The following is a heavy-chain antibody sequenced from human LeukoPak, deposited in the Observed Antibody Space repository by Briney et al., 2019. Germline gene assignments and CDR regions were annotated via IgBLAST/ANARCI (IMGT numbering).Heavy chain of an antibody. CDR3: ARGRITMVRGVINGPYNWFDP. CDR1: GGSISSGGYY. Sequence: SETLSLTRTVSGGSISSGGYYWSWIRQHPGKGLEWIGYIYYSGSTYYNPSLKSRVTISVDTSKNQFSLKLSSVTAADTAVYYCARGRITMVRGVINGPYNWFDPWGQGTLVTVSS. V-gene: IGHV4-31*03. J-gene: IGHJ5*02. D-gene: IGHD3-10*01. CDR2: IYYSGST.